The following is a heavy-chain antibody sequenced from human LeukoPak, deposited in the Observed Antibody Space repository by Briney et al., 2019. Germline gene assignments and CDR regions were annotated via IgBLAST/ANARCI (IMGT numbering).Heavy chain of an antibody. CDR2: ISGSGGST. CDR3: AKDPVLRNYYDSSGYLFDY. CDR1: GFTSSSYA. V-gene: IGHV3-23*01. D-gene: IGHD3-22*01. J-gene: IGHJ4*02. Sequence: GGSLRLSCAASGFTSSSYAMSWVRQAPGKGLEWVSAISGSGGSTYYADSVKGRFTISRDNSKNTLYLQMNSLRAEDTAVYYCAKDPVLRNYYDSSGYLFDYWGQGTLVTVSS.